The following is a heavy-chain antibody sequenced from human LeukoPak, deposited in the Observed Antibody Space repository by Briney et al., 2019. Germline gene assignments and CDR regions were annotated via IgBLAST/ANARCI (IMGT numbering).Heavy chain of an antibody. V-gene: IGHV4-39*01. Sequence: PSETLSLTCTVSGGSISSSSYYWGWIRQPPGKGLEWIGSIYYSGSTYYNPSLKSRVTISVVTSKNQFSLKLSSVTAADTAVYYCARHNGYCSSTSCYGGFDYWGQGTLVTVSS. CDR3: ARHNGYCSSTSCYGGFDY. J-gene: IGHJ4*02. CDR2: IYYSGST. CDR1: GGSISSSSYY. D-gene: IGHD2-2*03.